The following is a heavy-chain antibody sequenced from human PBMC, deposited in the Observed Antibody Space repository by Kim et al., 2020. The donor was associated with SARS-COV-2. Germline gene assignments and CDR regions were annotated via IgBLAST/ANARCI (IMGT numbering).Heavy chain of an antibody. D-gene: IGHD5-12*01. CDR2: VYTGGGT. CDR3: ARAVLPRVATIKSTWFDP. J-gene: IGHJ5*02. CDR1: GLTVSNNY. Sequence: GGSLRLSCAASGLTVSNNYMTWVRQAPGKGLEWLSVVYTGGGTSYADSVKGRFTISRDTSNNTLYLQMNSLRVEDTAVYYCARAVLPRVATIKSTWFDPWGQGTLVTVSA. V-gene: IGHV3-53*01.